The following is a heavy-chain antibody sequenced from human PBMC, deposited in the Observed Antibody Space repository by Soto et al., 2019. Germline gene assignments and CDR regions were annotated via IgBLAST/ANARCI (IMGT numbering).Heavy chain of an antibody. CDR3: VRRSPEDAFDI. V-gene: IGHV4-30-2*01. CDR1: GGSIISGGYS. J-gene: IGHJ3*02. Sequence: SETLSLTCAVSGGSIISGGYSWSWIRQPPGKGLQWIGHIYEGGNTYYTPSLESRVAISTDKSKNQFSLRLSSVTAADTAVYYCVRRSPEDAFDIWGQGTMVTVSS. CDR2: IYEGGNT.